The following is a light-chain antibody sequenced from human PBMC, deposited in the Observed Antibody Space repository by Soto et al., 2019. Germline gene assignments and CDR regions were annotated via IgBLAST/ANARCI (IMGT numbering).Light chain of an antibody. J-gene: IGKJ1*01. CDR3: QPDNSIWT. V-gene: IGKV1-5*01. CDR2: DAF. Sequence: DIQMTQSPSTLSASVGDRVTITCRASKRISTWLAWYQQKPGKAHKLLIYDAFFLERGVPSRFSGSGSGTEFTITISSLQPDDLATSYWQPDNSIWTFGQGTKVEI. CDR1: KRISTW.